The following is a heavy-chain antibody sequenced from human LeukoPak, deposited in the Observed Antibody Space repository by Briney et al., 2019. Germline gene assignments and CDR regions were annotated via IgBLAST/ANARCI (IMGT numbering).Heavy chain of an antibody. D-gene: IGHD2-15*01. CDR3: ARDYIGLDS. CDR2: IKQDGSEK. V-gene: IGHV3-7*01. J-gene: IGHJ4*02. Sequence: GGSLRLSCAVSGFTFSRYWMSWVRQAPGKGLEWVANIKQDGSEKNYVDSVKGRFTISRDSAKNSLYLQMNSLRVEDTAVYYCARDYIGLDSWGQGTLVTVSS. CDR1: GFTFSRYW.